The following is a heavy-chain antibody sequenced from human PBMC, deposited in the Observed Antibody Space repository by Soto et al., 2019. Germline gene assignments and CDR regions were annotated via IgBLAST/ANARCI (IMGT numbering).Heavy chain of an antibody. J-gene: IGHJ4*02. CDR1: GFTFSSYG. CDR2: ISYDGSNK. CDR3: AKVGAYYYDSSGYYYPDY. V-gene: IGHV3-30*18. Sequence: GGSLRLSCAASGFTFSSYGMHWVRQAPGKGLEWVAVISYDGSNKYYADSVKGRFTISRDNSKNTLYLQMNSLRAEDTAVYYCAKVGAYYYDSSGYYYPDYWGQGTLVTVSS. D-gene: IGHD3-22*01.